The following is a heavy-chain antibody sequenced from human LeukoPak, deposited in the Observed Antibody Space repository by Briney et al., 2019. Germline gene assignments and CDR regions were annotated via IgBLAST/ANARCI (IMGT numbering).Heavy chain of an antibody. CDR3: ARGYSFGPYGMDV. J-gene: IGHJ6*02. CDR1: GFPFSSYA. CDR2: ISDSGGST. V-gene: IGHV3-64D*09. Sequence: GGSLRLSCSASGFPFSSYAMHWVRQAPGKGLEYVSAISDSGGSTYYADSVKGRFTISRDNSKNSLYLQMSSLRAEDTAVYFCARGYSFGPYGMDVWGQGTTVTVSS. D-gene: IGHD2-15*01.